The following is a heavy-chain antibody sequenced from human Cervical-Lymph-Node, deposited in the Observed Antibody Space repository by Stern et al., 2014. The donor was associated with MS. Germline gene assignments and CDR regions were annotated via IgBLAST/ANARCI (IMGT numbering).Heavy chain of an antibody. J-gene: IGHJ4*02. V-gene: IGHV3-30*03. CDR3: ARDYEDTSMLFDH. Sequence: QVQLMQSGGAVVQPGRSLRLSCAASGFTFSSYGMHWVRQAPGKGLEGVTVISYDGNHKYYAASVKGRFTISRDNSKNTLHLQMNSVTPDDTAIYYCARDYEDTSMLFDHWGQGTLVTVSS. CDR2: ISYDGNHK. D-gene: IGHD2-8*01. CDR1: GFTFSSYG.